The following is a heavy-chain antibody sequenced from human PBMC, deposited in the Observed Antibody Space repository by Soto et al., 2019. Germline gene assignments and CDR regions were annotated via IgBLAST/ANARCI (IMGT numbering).Heavy chain of an antibody. Sequence: QITLKESGPTLVKPTQTLTLTCTFSGFSLSTSGVGVGWIRQPPGKALEWLALIYWDDDKRYSPSLKSRLTIXKAXSKNQMVLTTTNMDPVDTATYYCAHRRSGWGYFDYWGQGTLVTVSS. CDR3: AHRRSGWGYFDY. CDR1: GFSLSTSGVG. V-gene: IGHV2-5*02. D-gene: IGHD6-19*01. J-gene: IGHJ4*02. CDR2: IYWDDDK.